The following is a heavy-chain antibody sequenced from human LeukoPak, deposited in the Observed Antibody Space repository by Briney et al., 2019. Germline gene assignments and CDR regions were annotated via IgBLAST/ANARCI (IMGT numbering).Heavy chain of an antibody. CDR2: IYYSGST. CDR1: GGSISSYY. J-gene: IGHJ2*01. Sequence: SETLSLTCTVSGGSISSYYWSWIRQPPGKGLEWIGYIYYSGSTNYNPSLKSRVTISVDTSKNQFSLKLSSVTAADTAVYYCASIDADCSSTSCYGFDLWGRGTLVTVSS. V-gene: IGHV4-59*01. CDR3: ASIDADCSSTSCYGFDL. D-gene: IGHD2-2*01.